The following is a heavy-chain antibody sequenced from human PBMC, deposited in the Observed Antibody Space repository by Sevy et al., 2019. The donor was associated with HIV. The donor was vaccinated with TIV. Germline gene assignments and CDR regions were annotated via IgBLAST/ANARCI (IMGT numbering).Heavy chain of an antibody. CDR3: ARELISGRYYGMDV. J-gene: IGHJ6*02. D-gene: IGHD6-19*01. CDR1: GGSISSYY. V-gene: IGHV4-59*01. CDR2: IYYTGRT. Sequence: SETLSLTCTVSGGSISSYYWSWIRQPPGKGLEWVGYIYYTGRTNYNPSLKSRVTISVDTSKNQFSLKLSSVTAADTAVYYCARELISGRYYGMDVWGQGTTVTVSS.